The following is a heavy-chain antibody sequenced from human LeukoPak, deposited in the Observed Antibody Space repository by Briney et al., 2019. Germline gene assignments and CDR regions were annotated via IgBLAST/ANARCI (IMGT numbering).Heavy chain of an antibody. CDR2: ISSSSSYI. CDR3: ARDGTVTTDY. V-gene: IGHV3-21*01. D-gene: IGHD4-17*01. Sequence: PGGSLRLSCAASAFTFSSYSMNWVRQAPGKGLEWVSSISSSSSYIYYADSLKGRFTISRDNAKNSLYLQMNSLRAEDTAVYYCARDGTVTTDYWGQGTLITVSS. CDR1: AFTFSSYS. J-gene: IGHJ4*02.